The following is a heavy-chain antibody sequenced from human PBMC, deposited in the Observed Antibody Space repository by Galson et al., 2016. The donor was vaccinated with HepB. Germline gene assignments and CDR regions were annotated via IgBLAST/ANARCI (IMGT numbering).Heavy chain of an antibody. V-gene: IGHV3-30*18. Sequence: SLRLSCAASGFTFSNYGMHWVRQAPGKGLEWVAVTSNDGSNKYYADSVKGRFTISRDNSKNTLYLQMNSLRAEDTAVYYCAKERQLGYCSSTDCYGLDYWGQGTLATVSS. CDR2: TSNDGSNK. J-gene: IGHJ4*02. CDR1: GFTFSNYG. D-gene: IGHD2-2*01. CDR3: AKERQLGYCSSTDCYGLDY.